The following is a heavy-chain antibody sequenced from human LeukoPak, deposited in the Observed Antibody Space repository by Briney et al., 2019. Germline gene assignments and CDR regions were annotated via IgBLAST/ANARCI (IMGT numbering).Heavy chain of an antibody. D-gene: IGHD6-13*01. J-gene: IGHJ6*02. V-gene: IGHV3-64*01. CDR2: IISNGGST. Sequence: GGSLRLSCAASGFTFSSYAMHWVRQAPGKGLEYASAIISNGGSTYYANSVKGRFTISRDNSKNTLYLQMGSLRAEDMAVYYCARGSYSSSWYPWDYYYGMDVWGQGTTVTVSS. CDR3: ARGSYSSSWYPWDYYYGMDV. CDR1: GFTFSSYA.